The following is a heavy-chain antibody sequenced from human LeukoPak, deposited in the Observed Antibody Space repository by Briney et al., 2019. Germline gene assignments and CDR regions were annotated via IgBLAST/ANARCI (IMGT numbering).Heavy chain of an antibody. CDR2: IKQDGSEK. Sequence: PGGSLRLSCAASGFTFSSYRMNWVRQAPGKGLEWVANIKQDGSEKYYVDSVKGRFTISRDNAKNSLYLQMNSLRAEDTAVYYCAREKYFDDAFDIWGQGTMVTVSS. J-gene: IGHJ3*02. V-gene: IGHV3-7*01. CDR3: AREKYFDDAFDI. D-gene: IGHD2/OR15-2a*01. CDR1: GFTFSSYR.